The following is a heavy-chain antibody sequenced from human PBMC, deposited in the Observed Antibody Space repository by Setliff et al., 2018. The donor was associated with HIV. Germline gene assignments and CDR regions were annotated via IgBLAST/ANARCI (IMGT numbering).Heavy chain of an antibody. CDR3: TTGQDIVVVPAARAIDY. D-gene: IGHD2-2*01. J-gene: IGHJ4*02. CDR1: GGSISSHY. V-gene: IGHV4-59*11. Sequence: SETLSLTCTVSGGSISSHYWSWIRQPPGKGLEWIGYIYYSGSTNYNPSLKSRVTISVDTSKNQFSLTLISVTAADTAVYYCTTGQDIVVVPAARAIDYWGQGTLVTVSS. CDR2: IYYSGST.